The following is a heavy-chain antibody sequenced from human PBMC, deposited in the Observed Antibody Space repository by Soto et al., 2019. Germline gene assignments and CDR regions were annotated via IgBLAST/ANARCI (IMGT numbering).Heavy chain of an antibody. CDR3: ARDPGSSSWYGGFNY. CDR2: IYSSGIT. V-gene: IGHV4-4*07. J-gene: IGHJ4*02. D-gene: IGHD6-13*01. CDR1: GGSINSYH. Sequence: QVHLQKSCQGLVKPSETLSLTCTVSGGSINSYHWNWIRQPAGKGLEWIGRIYSSGITNYNPSLKTRVTMSVDTSKNQFSLRLRSVTAADTAVYYCARDPGSSSWYGGFNYWGQGIQVTVSS.